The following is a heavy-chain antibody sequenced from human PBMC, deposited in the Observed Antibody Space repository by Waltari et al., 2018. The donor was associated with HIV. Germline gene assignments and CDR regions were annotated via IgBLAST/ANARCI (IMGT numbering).Heavy chain of an antibody. CDR1: GGSFSGYY. V-gene: IGHV4-34*01. Sequence: QVHLEQWGTGLLRPSETLSLTCAVYGGSFSGYYWSWIRQSPGRGLEWIGGVNHVGRTNYSPSLKGRVTVSVDTSKNQFSLTMRSVTAADTAVYYCARDSAPGLAVDDDDGEFFYYGLDVWGQRTTVTVSS. CDR3: ARDSAPGLAVDDDDGEFFYYGLDV. J-gene: IGHJ6*01. D-gene: IGHD6-19*01. CDR2: VNHVGRT.